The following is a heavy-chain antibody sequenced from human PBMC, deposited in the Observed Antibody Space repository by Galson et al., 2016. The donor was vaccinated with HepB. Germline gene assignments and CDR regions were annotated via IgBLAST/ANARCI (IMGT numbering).Heavy chain of an antibody. V-gene: IGHV3-23*01. J-gene: IGHJ4*01. CDR1: GLTLRGYA. CDR2: IRGTGVTT. D-gene: IGHD3-9*01. Sequence: SLRLSCAASGLTLRGYAMHWVRQAPGKGLQWVSTIRGTGVTTHYADSVKGRFTISRDNSKNTLYLQMSSLRAEDTAMYYCAKATPYYDVLTGFFVYYSDYWGHGTLVTVSS. CDR3: AKATPYYDVLTGFFVYYSDY.